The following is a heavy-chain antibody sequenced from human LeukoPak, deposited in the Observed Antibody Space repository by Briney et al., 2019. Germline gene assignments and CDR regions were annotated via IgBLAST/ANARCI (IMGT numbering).Heavy chain of an antibody. CDR1: GFTFSSYS. V-gene: IGHV3-21*01. J-gene: IGHJ4*02. D-gene: IGHD4-17*01. CDR2: ISSSSSYI. Sequence: PGGSLRLSCAASGFTFSSYSMNWVRQPPGKGLEWVSSISSSSSYIYYADSVKGRFTISRDNAKNSLYLQMNSLRAEDTAVYYCARGSPSYGDYLIDYWGQGTLVTVSS. CDR3: ARGSPSYGDYLIDY.